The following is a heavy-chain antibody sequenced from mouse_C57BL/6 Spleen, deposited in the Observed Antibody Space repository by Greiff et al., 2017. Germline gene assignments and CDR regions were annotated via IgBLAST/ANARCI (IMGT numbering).Heavy chain of an antibody. Sequence: VQLQQSGAELARPGASVKLSCKASGYTFTSYGISWVKQRTGQGLEWIGEIYPRSGNTYYNEKFKGKATLTGDKSSSTAYMELRSLTSEDSAVYFCARRRGDSSGYDAYWGQGTLVTVSA. CDR3: ARRRGDSSGYDAY. V-gene: IGHV1-81*01. J-gene: IGHJ3*01. D-gene: IGHD3-2*02. CDR2: IYPRSGNT. CDR1: GYTFTSYG.